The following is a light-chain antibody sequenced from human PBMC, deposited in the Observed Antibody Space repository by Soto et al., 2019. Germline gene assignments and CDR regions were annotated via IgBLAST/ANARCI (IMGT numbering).Light chain of an antibody. CDR3: SSYTSSSLYV. CDR1: SSDVGYSNY. V-gene: IGLV2-14*01. J-gene: IGLJ1*01. Sequence: ALTQPASVSGSPGQSIAISCTGTSSDVGYSNYVSWYQQLPGKAPKLIIYDVSDRPSGVSDRFSGSKSGSTASLTISGLQAEDEADYYCSSYTSSSLYVFGSGTKLTVL. CDR2: DVS.